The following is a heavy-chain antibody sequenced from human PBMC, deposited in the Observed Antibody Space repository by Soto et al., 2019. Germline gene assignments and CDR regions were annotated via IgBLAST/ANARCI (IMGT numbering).Heavy chain of an antibody. CDR1: GFTFSSYI. J-gene: IGHJ4*02. Sequence: GGSLRLSCTASGFTFSSYIMNWVRQAPGKGLEWISTITADGGGTFYADSVKGRFTISRDNSKNTLYLQMDNLRAEDTALYYCAKDRGGSGWHDFDCWGQGTPVPVSS. D-gene: IGHD6-19*01. CDR2: ITADGGGT. CDR3: AKDRGGSGWHDFDC. V-gene: IGHV3-23*01.